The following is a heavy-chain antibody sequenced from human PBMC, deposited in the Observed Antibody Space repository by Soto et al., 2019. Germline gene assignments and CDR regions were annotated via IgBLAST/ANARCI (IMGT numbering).Heavy chain of an antibody. D-gene: IGHD6-13*01. CDR1: GLTFWSYW. CDR2: INQDESKK. Sequence: PGGSLRLSCAASGLTFWSYWMSWVRQAPGKGLEWVANINQDESKKYYVNSVKGRFTISRDNAKNSVYLQMNSLRAEDTAVYYCARDNIAGIWGQGTLVTVS. CDR3: ARDNIAGI. V-gene: IGHV3-7*01. J-gene: IGHJ4*02.